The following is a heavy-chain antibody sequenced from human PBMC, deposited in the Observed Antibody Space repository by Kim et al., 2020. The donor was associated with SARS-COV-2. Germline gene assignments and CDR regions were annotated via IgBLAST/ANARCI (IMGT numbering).Heavy chain of an antibody. D-gene: IGHD3-3*01. CDR1: GFTFSSYS. CDR2: IKQDGSEK. V-gene: IGHV3-7*01. J-gene: IGHJ4*02. CDR3: ARSRPFTN. Sequence: GGSLRLSCAASGFTFSSYSMSWVRQAPGKGLEWVANIKQDGSEKYYVDSVKGRFTISRDNAKNSLYLQMNSLRAEDMAVYYCARSRPFTNWGQGTLVTVSS.